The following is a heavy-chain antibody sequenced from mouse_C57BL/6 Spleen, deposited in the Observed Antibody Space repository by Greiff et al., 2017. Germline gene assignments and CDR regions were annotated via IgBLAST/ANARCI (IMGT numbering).Heavy chain of an antibody. CDR3: LYGYGYAIDY. CDR2: LYPGDGDT. D-gene: IGHD1-1*02. CDR1: GYAFRSSW. J-gene: IGHJ4*01. V-gene: IGHV1-82*01. Sequence: QVQLQQSGPELVKPGASVKISCKASGYAFRSSWMTWVKQRPGKGLEWIGRLYPGDGDTNYNGKFKGKATLTAYKSSSTAYMQLSSLTSEDSAVYFCLYGYGYAIDYWGQGTSVTVSS.